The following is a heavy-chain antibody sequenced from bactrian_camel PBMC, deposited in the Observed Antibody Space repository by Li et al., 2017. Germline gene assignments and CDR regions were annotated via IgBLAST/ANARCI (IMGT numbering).Heavy chain of an antibody. CDR1: GFRFNITA. CDR2: LWIGGATT. D-gene: IGHD1*01. CDR3: AADSRWVCYSASWSEYNY. J-gene: IGHJ4*01. Sequence: VQLVESGGGLVQPGGSLRLSCATSGFRFNITAMSWARQAPGKDREGVAVLWIGGATTTYADSVKGRFIITRDKAKDLVYLQMNGLQPEDTAMYYCAADSRWVCYSASWSEYNYWGQGTQ. V-gene: IGHV3S40*01.